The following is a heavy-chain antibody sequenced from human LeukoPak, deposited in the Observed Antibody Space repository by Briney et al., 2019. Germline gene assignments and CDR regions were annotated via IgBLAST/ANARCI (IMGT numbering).Heavy chain of an antibody. J-gene: IGHJ6*04. CDR3: ATSPSEIGVVPDREPYYYVIDV. Sequence: SVTVSFKASGGTFTSYAISCVRQAPGQGLEWMGGIIPIFGTANYAQKFQGRVTITADKSNSTDYMELSSLRSEATAVYSCATSPSEIGVVPDREPYYYVIDVGGKGTTVTVSS. CDR1: GGTFTSYA. V-gene: IGHV1-69*06. D-gene: IGHD2-2*01. CDR2: IIPIFGTA.